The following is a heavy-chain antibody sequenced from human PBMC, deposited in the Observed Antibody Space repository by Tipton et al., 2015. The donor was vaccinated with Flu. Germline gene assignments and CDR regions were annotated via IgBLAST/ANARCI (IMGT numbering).Heavy chain of an antibody. CDR3: ARTGYSSSWLYFQH. J-gene: IGHJ1*01. V-gene: IGHV4-34*01. D-gene: IGHD6-13*01. Sequence: TLSLTCAVYGGSFSGYYWSWICQPPGKGLEWIGEINHSGSTNYNPSLKSRVTISVDTSKNQFSLKLSSVTAADTAVYYCARTGYSSSWLYFQHWGQGTLVTVSS. CDR2: INHSGST. CDR1: GGSFSGYY.